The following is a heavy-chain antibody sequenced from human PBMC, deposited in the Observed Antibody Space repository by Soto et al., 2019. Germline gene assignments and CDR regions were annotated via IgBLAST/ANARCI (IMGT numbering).Heavy chain of an antibody. CDR2: IYYSGST. CDR1: GGSISDRNYY. CDR3: ARLEYSNSWLDY. Sequence: PSETLSLTCTVSGGSISDRNYYWGWLRQPPGKALEWIGTIYYSGSTYYNPSLKSRVIMSVDTSKNQFSLRLSSVTAADTAVYYCARLEYSNSWLDYWGQGTLVIVSS. V-gene: IGHV4-39*01. D-gene: IGHD6-6*01. J-gene: IGHJ4*02.